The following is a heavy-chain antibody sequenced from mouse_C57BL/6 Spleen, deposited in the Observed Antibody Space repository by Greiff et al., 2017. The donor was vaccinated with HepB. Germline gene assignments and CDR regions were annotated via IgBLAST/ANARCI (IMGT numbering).Heavy chain of an antibody. CDR1: GYTFTSYW. D-gene: IGHD2-1*01. CDR2: IYPSDSET. Sequence: QVQLQQPGAELVRPGSSVKLSCKASGYTFTSYWMDWVKQRPGQGLEWIGNIYPSDSETHYNQKFKDKATLTVDKSSSTAYMQLSSLTSEDSAVYYCARWDYGNYGTYWGQGTLVTVSA. V-gene: IGHV1-61*01. J-gene: IGHJ3*01. CDR3: ARWDYGNYGTY.